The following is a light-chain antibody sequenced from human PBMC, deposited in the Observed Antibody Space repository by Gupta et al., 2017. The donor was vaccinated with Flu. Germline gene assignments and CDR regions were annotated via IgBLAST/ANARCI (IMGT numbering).Light chain of an antibody. CDR1: RRDVGTYDL. CDR3: CSLATTSVCV. Sequence: QSALTQPASVSGSPGQSIPISCTGTRRDVGTYDLVSWYQHHPGKAPKVIIYEVKYRPSGVASRFSGSKSGNTASLTISGLQAEDEADYYCCSLATTSVCVCGTGTKVTVL. CDR2: EVK. J-gene: IGLJ1*01. V-gene: IGLV2-23*02.